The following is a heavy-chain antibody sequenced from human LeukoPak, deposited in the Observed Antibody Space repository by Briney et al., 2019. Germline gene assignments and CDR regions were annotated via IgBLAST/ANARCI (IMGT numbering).Heavy chain of an antibody. Sequence: GGSLRLSCAASGFTFSSYAMHWVRQAPGKGLEWVAVIWYDGSNKYYADSVKGRFTISRDNSKNTLYLQMNSLRAEDTAVYYCARDSGNQYDYVWGSYRTTFFDYWGQGTLVTVSS. J-gene: IGHJ4*02. V-gene: IGHV3-33*08. CDR1: GFTFSSYA. CDR2: IWYDGSNK. CDR3: ARDSGNQYDYVWGSYRTTFFDY. D-gene: IGHD3-16*02.